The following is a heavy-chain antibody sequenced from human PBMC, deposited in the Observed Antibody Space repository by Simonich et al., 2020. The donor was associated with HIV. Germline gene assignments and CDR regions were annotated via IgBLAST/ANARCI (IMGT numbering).Heavy chain of an antibody. CDR2: INPHRGGK. V-gene: IGHV1-2*06. D-gene: IGHD1-26*01. CDR3: ARSLMVGGVYHYYAMDV. J-gene: IGHJ6*02. Sequence: QVQLVQSGAEARKPGASVKVSCKASGYTFTGYFVHWVRQAPGQGLEYLGLINPHRGGKKYAQKFQGRVTMTRATSITTAYMELSRLRSDDTAVYYCARSLMVGGVYHYYAMDVWGQGTTVTVSS. CDR1: GYTFTGYF.